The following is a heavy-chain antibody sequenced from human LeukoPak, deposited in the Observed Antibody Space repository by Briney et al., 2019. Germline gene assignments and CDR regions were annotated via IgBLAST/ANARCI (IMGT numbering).Heavy chain of an antibody. CDR1: GFTFSRSA. Sequence: PGGSLRLSCAASGFTFSRSAMTWVRQAPGKGLEWVASLSGTRDSRGAIYADSVKGRLTISRDDSKSTLFLRMNRLTAEDTAIYYCAKTRSSSSHYFYFMDVWAKGVTVTVSS. CDR3: AKTRSSSSHYFYFMDV. V-gene: IGHV3-23*01. D-gene: IGHD6-6*01. J-gene: IGHJ6*03. CDR2: LSGTRDSRGA.